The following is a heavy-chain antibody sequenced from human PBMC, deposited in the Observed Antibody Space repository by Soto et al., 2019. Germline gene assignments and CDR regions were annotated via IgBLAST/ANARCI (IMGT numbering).Heavy chain of an antibody. D-gene: IGHD2-15*01. Sequence: EVQLLESGGGLVQPGGSLRLSCAASGFTFSSYAMSWVRQAPGKGLEWVSGISSSGGSTYYADSVKGRFTISRDNSKNPLYLQRNSLRAEDTAVYYCARYCSGSRCSPVLYWGQGTLVTVSS. CDR2: ISSSGGST. CDR1: GFTFSSYA. V-gene: IGHV3-23*01. CDR3: ARYCSGSRCSPVLY. J-gene: IGHJ4*02.